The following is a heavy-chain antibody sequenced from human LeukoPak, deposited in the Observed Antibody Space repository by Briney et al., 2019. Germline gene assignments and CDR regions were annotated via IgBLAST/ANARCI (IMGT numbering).Heavy chain of an antibody. J-gene: IGHJ4*02. CDR3: ARDWIAAAGTFDY. D-gene: IGHD6-13*01. Sequence: GGSLRLSCTVSGFTVSINSMSWVRQAPGKGLEWVSFIYSGGSTHYSDSVKGRFTISRDNSKNTLYLQMNSLRAEDTAVYYCARDWIAAAGTFDYWGQGTLVTVSS. CDR2: IYSGGST. CDR1: GFTVSINS. V-gene: IGHV3-66*01.